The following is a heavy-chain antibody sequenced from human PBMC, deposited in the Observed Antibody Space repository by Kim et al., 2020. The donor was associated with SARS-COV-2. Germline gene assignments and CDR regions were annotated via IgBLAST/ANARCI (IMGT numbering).Heavy chain of an antibody. CDR2: VSANGNRQ. J-gene: IGHJ4*01. V-gene: IGHV3-30*18. Sequence: GGSLRLSCAASGFTFSNYGMHWIRQAPGKGLEWVAVVSANGNRQSYADSITGRFTISRDNSKKTLYLQINSLRNEDTAVYYCTKEITQLVSAPWPFADWGRGPLVAVSS. CDR1: GFTFSNYG. CDR3: TKEITQLVSAPWPFAD. D-gene: IGHD3-16*01.